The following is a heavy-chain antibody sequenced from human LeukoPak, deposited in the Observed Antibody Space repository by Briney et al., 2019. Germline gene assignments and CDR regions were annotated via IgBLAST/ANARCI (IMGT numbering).Heavy chain of an antibody. CDR1: GGSISSSSYY. CDR2: IYYSGST. Sequence: SETLSLTCTVSGGSISSSSYYWGWIRQPPGKGLEWIGSIYYSGSTYYNPSLKSRVTISVDTSKNQFSLKLSSVTAADTAVYYCARPGYYDSSGYYPGWAFDIWRQGTMVTVSS. V-gene: IGHV4-39*01. CDR3: ARPGYYDSSGYYPGWAFDI. D-gene: IGHD3-22*01. J-gene: IGHJ3*02.